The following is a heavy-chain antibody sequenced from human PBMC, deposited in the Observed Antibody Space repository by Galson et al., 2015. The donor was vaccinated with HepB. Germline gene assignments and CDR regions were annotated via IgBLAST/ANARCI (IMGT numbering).Heavy chain of an antibody. D-gene: IGHD5-12*01. CDR2: ISSSGSTI. V-gene: IGHV3-11*01. Sequence: SLRLSCAASGFTFSDYYMIWIRQAPGKGLELVSYISSSGSTIYYVDSAKGRFTISRDDAKRSVYLLMSSLRVEDTAVYYCARDRRYSGWDAFDVWGQGTMVTVSS. CDR1: GFTFSDYY. CDR3: ARDRRYSGWDAFDV. J-gene: IGHJ3*01.